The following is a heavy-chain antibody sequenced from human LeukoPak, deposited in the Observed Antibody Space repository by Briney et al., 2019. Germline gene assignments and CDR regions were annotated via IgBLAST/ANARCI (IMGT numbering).Heavy chain of an antibody. V-gene: IGHV3-21*01. CDR1: GFTFSSYA. J-gene: IGHJ3*02. Sequence: PGRSLRLSCAASGFTFSSYAMHWVRQAPGKGLEWVSSISSSSSYIYYADSVKGRFTISRDNAKNSLYLQMNSLRAEDTAVYYCAREAGDGYSYDAFDIWGQGTMVTVSS. CDR2: ISSSSSYI. CDR3: AREAGDGYSYDAFDI. D-gene: IGHD5-24*01.